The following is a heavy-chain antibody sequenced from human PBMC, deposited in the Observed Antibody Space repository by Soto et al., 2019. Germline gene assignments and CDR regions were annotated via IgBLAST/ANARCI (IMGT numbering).Heavy chain of an antibody. CDR3: ARDGEWPLGYYFDY. J-gene: IGHJ4*02. Sequence: PGGSLRLSCAAASGFIFSSYGMHCFRQAPGKGLEWVAVIWYDGSNKYYADSVKGRFTISRDNSKNTLYLQMNSLRAEDTAVYYCARDGEWPLGYYFDYWGQGTLVTVSS. CDR1: GFIFSSYG. D-gene: IGHD3-10*01. V-gene: IGHV3-33*01. CDR2: IWYDGSNK.